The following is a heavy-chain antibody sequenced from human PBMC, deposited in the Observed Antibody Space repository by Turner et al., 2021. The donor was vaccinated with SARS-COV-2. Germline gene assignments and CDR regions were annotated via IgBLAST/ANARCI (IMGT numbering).Heavy chain of an antibody. Sequence: QVQLQQWGAGLLKPSETLSLTCAVYGGSFSGYYWTWIRQPPEKGLEWIGEIHPGGTTYHNPSLKGRVTMSVDTSKNQFYLKVSSVTAADTAVDYCAKGDDARKSGLLWGQGTLVTVSS. CDR3: AKGDDARKSGLL. V-gene: IGHV4-34*02. D-gene: IGHD2-21*02. CDR1: GGSFSGYY. J-gene: IGHJ4*02. CDR2: IHPGGTT.